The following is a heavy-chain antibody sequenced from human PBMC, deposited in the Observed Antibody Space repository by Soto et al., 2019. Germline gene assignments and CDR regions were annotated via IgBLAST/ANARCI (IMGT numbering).Heavy chain of an antibody. CDR1: GFTFSISY. V-gene: IGHV3-53*01. Sequence: GRSMRLSCEASGFTFSISYMKWVRQAPGKGLEWVSVIHTDGTTYYADSVKGRFTISRDNSKNSLFLQMNSLRVEDTAVYYCVRTGWNPPDYWGQGTLVTVSS. D-gene: IGHD1-1*01. CDR3: VRTGWNPPDY. CDR2: IHTDGTT. J-gene: IGHJ4*02.